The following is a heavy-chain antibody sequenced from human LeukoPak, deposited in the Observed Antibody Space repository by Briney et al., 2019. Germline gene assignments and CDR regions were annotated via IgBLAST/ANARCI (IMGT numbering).Heavy chain of an antibody. CDR1: GFTFSSYA. V-gene: IGHV3-23*01. CDR3: AKDHAASSIMYGTSKAFDI. CDR2: ISDSGGST. Sequence: GGSLRLSCAASGFTFSSYAMSWVRQSPGKGLEWVSAISDSGGSTYYAYSVKGRFIIARDNSKNTLYLQMNSLRAEDTAVYYCAKDHAASSIMYGTSKAFDIWGQGTMVTVS. J-gene: IGHJ3*02. D-gene: IGHD1-1*01.